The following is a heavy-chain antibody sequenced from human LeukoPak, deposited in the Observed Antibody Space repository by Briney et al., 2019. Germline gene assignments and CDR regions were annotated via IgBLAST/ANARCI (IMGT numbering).Heavy chain of an antibody. D-gene: IGHD3-22*01. CDR3: AREKNYYDSSGYPYYFDY. CDR2: IKQDGSEK. J-gene: IGHJ4*01. CDR1: GFTFSSYW. V-gene: IGHV3-7*01. Sequence: GGSLRLSCAASGFTFSSYWMSWVRQAPGKGLEWVANIKQDGSEKYYVDSVKGRFTISRDNAKNSLYLQTDSLRAEDTAVYYCAREKNYYDSSGYPYYFDYWGHGTLVTVSS.